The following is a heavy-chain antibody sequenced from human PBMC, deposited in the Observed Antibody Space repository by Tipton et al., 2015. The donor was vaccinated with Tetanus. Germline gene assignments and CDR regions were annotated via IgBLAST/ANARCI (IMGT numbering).Heavy chain of an antibody. J-gene: IGHJ6*02. CDR2: ISAYNGKT. D-gene: IGHD6-25*01. Sequence: QSGPEVKEPGASVKVSCKASGYNFVNFGISWVRQAPGQGLEWMGWISAYNGKTKYAQRLQGRATMTTDRSASTAYMDLRRLRSDDTAVYYCARVQEQRIYYYGMDVWGQGTTVTVSS. CDR1: GYNFVNFG. CDR3: ARVQEQRIYYYGMDV. V-gene: IGHV1-18*01.